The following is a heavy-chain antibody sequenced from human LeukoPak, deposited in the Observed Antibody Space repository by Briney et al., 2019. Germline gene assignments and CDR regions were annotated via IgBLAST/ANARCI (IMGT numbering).Heavy chain of an antibody. CDR1: GFPFSDYL. J-gene: IGHJ4*02. Sequence: GGSLRLSCFASGFPFSDYLLTWVRQAPGKGLEWVANIKQDGSEKYYVDSVKGRFTISRDNAKNSLYLQMNSLRAEDTAVYYCARDERTVAAIEYWGQGTLVTVSS. CDR3: ARDERTVAAIEY. V-gene: IGHV3-7*01. D-gene: IGHD2-15*01. CDR2: IKQDGSEK.